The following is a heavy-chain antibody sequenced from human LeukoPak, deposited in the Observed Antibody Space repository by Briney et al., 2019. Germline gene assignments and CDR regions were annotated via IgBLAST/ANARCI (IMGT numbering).Heavy chain of an antibody. J-gene: IGHJ3*02. CDR2: TYYSGST. D-gene: IGHD6-6*01. CDR3: AREYSSSSGRRAFDI. CDR1: GGSISGYY. V-gene: IGHV4-59*08. Sequence: SETLSLTCTVSGGSISGYYWSWIRQPPGKGLEWIGYTYYSGSTYYNPSLRSRVTISVDTSKNQFSLKLSSVTAADTAVYYCAREYSSSSGRRAFDIWGQGTMVTVSS.